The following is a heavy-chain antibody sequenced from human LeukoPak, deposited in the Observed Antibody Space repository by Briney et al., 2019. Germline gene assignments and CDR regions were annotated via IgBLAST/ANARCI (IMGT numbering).Heavy chain of an antibody. CDR3: ASPRGDA. V-gene: IGHV4-30-4*01. Sequence: PSETLSLTCTVSGGSISSGDYAWSWIRQPPGKGLEWIGYIYYSASTYYNPSIKSRVTISVDTSKNQFSLKLSSVTAADTAVYYCASPRGDAWGQGTLVTVSS. J-gene: IGHJ5*02. CDR1: GGSISSGDYA. D-gene: IGHD3-10*01. CDR2: IYYSAST.